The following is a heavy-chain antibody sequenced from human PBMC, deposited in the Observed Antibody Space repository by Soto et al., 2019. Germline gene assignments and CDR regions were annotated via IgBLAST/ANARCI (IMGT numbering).Heavy chain of an antibody. CDR1: GFTVNSNY. V-gene: IGHV3-53*01. J-gene: IGHJ4*02. CDR3: VRERKGAFDY. Sequence: EVQLVESGGGLIQPGGSLRLSCAASGFTVNSNYMSWVRQAPGKGLEWVSVIFTGGNTDYADSVKGRFTISRDISKNTLFLQMSSLRAEDTAVYYCVRERKGAFDYWGQGTLVTVSS. CDR2: IFTGGNT. D-gene: IGHD3-16*01.